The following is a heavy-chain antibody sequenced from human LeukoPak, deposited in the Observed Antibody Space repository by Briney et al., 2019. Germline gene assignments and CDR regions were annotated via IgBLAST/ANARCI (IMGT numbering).Heavy chain of an antibody. J-gene: IGHJ4*02. CDR1: GGSISSYY. CDR2: IYYSGST. V-gene: IGHV4-39*07. CDR3: ARDKSMVLDY. D-gene: IGHD3-10*01. Sequence: SETLSLTCTVSGGSISSYYWGWIRQPPGKGLEWIGSIYYSGSTYYNPSLKSRVTISVDTSKNQFSLKLSSVTAADTAVYYCARDKSMVLDYWGQGTLVTVSS.